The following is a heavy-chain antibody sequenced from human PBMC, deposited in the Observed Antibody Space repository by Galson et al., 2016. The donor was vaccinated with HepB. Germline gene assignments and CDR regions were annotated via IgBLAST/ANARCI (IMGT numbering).Heavy chain of an antibody. Sequence: SLRLSCAASGFTFKNFGMTWVRQAPGEGLEWISGISGSGGSTFYADSVKGRFTISRDKSKNTLYLQMNSLRAEDTAVYHCAKSPWYDSSGYYYFDYWGQGTLVTVSS. D-gene: IGHD3-22*01. CDR1: GFTFKNFG. CDR3: AKSPWYDSSGYYYFDY. CDR2: ISGSGGST. J-gene: IGHJ4*02. V-gene: IGHV3-23*01.